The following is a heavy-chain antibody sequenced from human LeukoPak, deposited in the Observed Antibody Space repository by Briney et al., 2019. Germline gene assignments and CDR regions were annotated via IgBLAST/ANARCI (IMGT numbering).Heavy chain of an antibody. V-gene: IGHV3-21*01. CDR2: ISSSSSYI. CDR1: GFTFSSYS. D-gene: IGHD3-9*01. CDR3: ARVKLVLRYFDWLPSAPFDY. J-gene: IGHJ4*02. Sequence: GGSLRISCAASGFTFSSYSMNWVRQAPGKGLEWVSSISSSSSYIYYADSVKGRFTISRDNAKNSLYLQMNSLRAEDTAVYYCARVKLVLRYFDWLPSAPFDYWGQGTLVTVSS.